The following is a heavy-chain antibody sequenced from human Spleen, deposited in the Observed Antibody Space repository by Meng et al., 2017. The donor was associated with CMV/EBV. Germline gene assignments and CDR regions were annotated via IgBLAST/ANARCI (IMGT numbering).Heavy chain of an antibody. CDR2: ISGSGGGT. CDR3: AKDRAGSRTTKYYYGMDV. Sequence: GESLKISCAASGFTFNSYAMSWVRQAPGKGLEWVSTISGSGGGTYYADSVKGRFTISRDNFKNTLYLQMNSLRAKDTAVYYCAKDRAGSRTTKYYYGMDVWGQGTTVTVSS. D-gene: IGHD1-7*01. J-gene: IGHJ6*02. CDR1: GFTFNSYA. V-gene: IGHV3-23*01.